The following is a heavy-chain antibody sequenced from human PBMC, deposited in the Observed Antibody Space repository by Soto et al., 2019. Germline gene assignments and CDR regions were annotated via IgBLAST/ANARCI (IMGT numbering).Heavy chain of an antibody. CDR3: ARHFSVDYFDY. Sequence: SETLSLTCTVSGGSISNYYWNWIRQSPGNGLERIGSIYSSWSTHYNTSLENRVTISIATSKNQNPLKVNSETAADTSVYYCARHFSVDYFDYWGQGARVTVSS. CDR1: GGSISNYY. CDR2: IYSSWST. J-gene: IGHJ4*02. V-gene: IGHV4-59*08.